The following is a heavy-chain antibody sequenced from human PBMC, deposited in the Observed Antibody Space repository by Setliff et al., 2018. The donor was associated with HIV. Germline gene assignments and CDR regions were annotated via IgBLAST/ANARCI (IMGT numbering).Heavy chain of an antibody. CDR3: ARGTGGTSGYYYYSEYFQN. CDR2: ISSSSAIM. CDR1: GFTFSSYS. D-gene: IGHD3-22*01. J-gene: IGHJ1*01. Sequence: GGSLRLSCAASGFTFSSYSMNWVRQAPGKGLEWVSYISSSSAIMYYADSVKGRFTISRDNAKNSLYLQMNSLRAEDTAVYYCARGTGGTSGYYYYSEYFQNWGQGTLVTVSS. V-gene: IGHV3-48*01.